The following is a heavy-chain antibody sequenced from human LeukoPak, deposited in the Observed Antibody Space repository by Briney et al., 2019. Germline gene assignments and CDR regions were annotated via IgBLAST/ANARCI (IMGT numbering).Heavy chain of an antibody. V-gene: IGHV4-4*07. CDR3: ARATRWYGEYDY. Sequence: SETLSLTCTVSGGSISSYYWSWIRQPAGKGLEWIGHIYTSGSTNYNPSLKSRVTLSVHTSKNQFSLKLSSVTAADTAVYFCARATRWYGEYDYWGQGNLVTVSS. J-gene: IGHJ4*02. CDR2: IYTSGST. CDR1: GGSISSYY. D-gene: IGHD4-17*01.